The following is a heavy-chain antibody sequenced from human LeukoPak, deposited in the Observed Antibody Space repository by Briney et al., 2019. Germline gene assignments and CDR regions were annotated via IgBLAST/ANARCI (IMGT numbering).Heavy chain of an antibody. Sequence: GGSLRLSCAASGFTFSSYSMNWVRQAPGKGLEWVSSISSSSSYIYYADSVKGRFTISRDNAKNSLHLQMNSQRAEDTAVYYCAREWGIAVIDYWGQGTLVTVSS. V-gene: IGHV3-21*01. CDR2: ISSSSSYI. CDR3: AREWGIAVIDY. CDR1: GFTFSSYS. J-gene: IGHJ4*02. D-gene: IGHD6-19*01.